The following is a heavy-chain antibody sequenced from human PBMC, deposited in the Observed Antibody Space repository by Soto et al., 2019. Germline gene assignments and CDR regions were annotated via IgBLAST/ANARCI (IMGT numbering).Heavy chain of an antibody. D-gene: IGHD3-3*01. J-gene: IGHJ4*02. CDR2: ISHDECYK. Sequence: QVHLVESGGGVVQPGRSLRLSCAASGLTFNSYGMHWVRQAPGKGLEWVAMISHDECYKSYADSVRGRFTISRDNSMKTLYLQMNSLRREDTAIYYCAKGDHACDLGVNSISPSFDYGAQGALVTVSS. V-gene: IGHV3-30*18. CDR3: AKGDHACDLGVNSISPSFDY. CDR1: GLTFNSYG.